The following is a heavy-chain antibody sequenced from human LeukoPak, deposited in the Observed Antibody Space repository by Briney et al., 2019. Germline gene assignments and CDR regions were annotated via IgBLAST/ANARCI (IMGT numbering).Heavy chain of an antibody. D-gene: IGHD3-22*01. CDR1: GGSISSSSYY. J-gene: IGHJ4*02. V-gene: IGHV4-39*07. CDR2: IYYSGST. CDR3: ARVNYYDSSGYYYVPFGQLED. Sequence: PSETLSLTCTVSGGSISSSSYYWGWIRQPPGKGLEWIGSIYYSGSTYYNPSLKSRVTISVDTSKNQFSLKLSSVTAADTAVYYCARVNYYDSSGYYYVPFGQLEDWGQGTLVTVSS.